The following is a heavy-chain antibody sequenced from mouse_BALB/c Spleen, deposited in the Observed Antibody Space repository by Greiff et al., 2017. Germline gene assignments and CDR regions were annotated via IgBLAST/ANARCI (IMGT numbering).Heavy chain of an antibody. CDR1: GFAFSSYD. Sequence: EVMLVESGGGLVKPGGSLKLSCAASGFAFSSYDMSWVRQTPEKRLEWVAYISSGGGSTYYPDTVKGRCTISRDNAKNTLYLQMSSLKSEDTAMYYCARHLIMAYWGQGTLVTVSA. V-gene: IGHV5-12-1*01. D-gene: IGHD2-4*01. CDR2: ISSGGGST. CDR3: ARHLIMAY. J-gene: IGHJ3*01.